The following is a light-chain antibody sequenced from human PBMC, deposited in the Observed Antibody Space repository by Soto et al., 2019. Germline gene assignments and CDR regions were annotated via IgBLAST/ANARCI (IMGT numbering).Light chain of an antibody. CDR2: DTS. CDR3: QEYFHWPPGM. CDR1: QFVSTR. V-gene: IGKV3-15*01. Sequence: EIVVTQSPATLSASPGERVTLSCRASQFVSTRLAWYQQRPGQVPRLLIYDTSTRAPGISARFSGSGSGTEFPLTISSLQSEDFAVYFCQEYFHWPPGMFGPGTTVDIK. J-gene: IGKJ1*01.